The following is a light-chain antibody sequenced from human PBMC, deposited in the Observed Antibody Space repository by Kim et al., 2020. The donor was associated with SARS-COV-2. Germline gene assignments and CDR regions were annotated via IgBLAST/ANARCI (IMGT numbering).Light chain of an antibody. J-gene: IGLJ3*02. Sequence: GQSIAISCTGNSSDVGCYNYVSWYQQHPGKAPKLMIYDVSERPSGVSDRFSGSKSGNTASLTISGLQAEDEADYYCSSYTSSSTWVFGGGTQLTVL. V-gene: IGLV2-14*04. CDR3: SSYTSSSTWV. CDR1: SSDVGCYNY. CDR2: DVS.